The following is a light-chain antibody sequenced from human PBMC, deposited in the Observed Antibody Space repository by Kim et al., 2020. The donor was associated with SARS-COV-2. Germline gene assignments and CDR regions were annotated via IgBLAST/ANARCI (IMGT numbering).Light chain of an antibody. CDR2: YDS. Sequence: APGKTARMTCGGNNIGSTSVHWYQQQPGQAPVLVIYYDSDRPSGIPERFSGSNSGNTATLTISRVEAGDAADYYCQVWDSSSDHRVFGGGTQLTVL. V-gene: IGLV3-21*04. J-gene: IGLJ2*01. CDR3: QVWDSSSDHRV. CDR1: NIGSTS.